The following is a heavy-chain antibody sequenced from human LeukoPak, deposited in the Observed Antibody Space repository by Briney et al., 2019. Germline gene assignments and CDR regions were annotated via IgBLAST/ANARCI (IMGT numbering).Heavy chain of an antibody. CDR1: GGSISSSGHY. J-gene: IGHJ4*02. V-gene: IGHV4-39*01. CDR2: FYYSGST. CDR3: ARHADSSGYYYYFDY. D-gene: IGHD3-22*01. Sequence: SETLSLTCTVSGGSISSSGHYWGWIRQPPGKGLEWFGSFYYSGSTNYNPSLKSRVTISVDTSKNQFSLKLSSVTAADTAVYYCARHADSSGYYYYFDYWGQGTLVTVSS.